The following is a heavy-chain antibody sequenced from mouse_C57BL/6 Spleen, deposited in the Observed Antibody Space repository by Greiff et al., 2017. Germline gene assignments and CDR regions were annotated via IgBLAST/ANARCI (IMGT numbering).Heavy chain of an antibody. CDR1: GFSLTSYG. J-gene: IGHJ3*01. Sequence: VQRVESGPGLVAPSQSLSITCTVSGFSLTSYGVSWVRQPPGKGLEWLGVIRGDGSTHYHSALISRLSISKDNSKSHVSFKLNSLQTDDTATYSCAKLTMITASFAYWGQGSLVTVSA. D-gene: IGHD2-4*01. CDR3: AKLTMITASFAY. CDR2: IRGDGST. V-gene: IGHV2-3*01.